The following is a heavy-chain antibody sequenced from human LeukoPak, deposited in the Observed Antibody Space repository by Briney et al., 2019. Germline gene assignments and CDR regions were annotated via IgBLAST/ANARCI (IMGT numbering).Heavy chain of an antibody. CDR2: ISHSGYT. Sequence: PSETLSLTCTVSDYSISTGYYWVWIRQSPGKGLEWIAGISHSGYTYYSPSLKSRVTISADTSKNQFSLNLSSMTAADTAVYHCARVDGYNQAAYWGQGTLVAVSS. D-gene: IGHD5-24*01. V-gene: IGHV4-38-2*02. CDR1: DYSISTGYY. J-gene: IGHJ4*02. CDR3: ARVDGYNQAAY.